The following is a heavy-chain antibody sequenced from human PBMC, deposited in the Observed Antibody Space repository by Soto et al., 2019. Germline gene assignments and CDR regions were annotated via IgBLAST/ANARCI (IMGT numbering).Heavy chain of an antibody. CDR3: ARALRWLGRFDY. D-gene: IGHD2-21*01. CDR1: GGSFSGYY. J-gene: IGHJ4*02. V-gene: IGHV4-34*01. Sequence: SETLSLTCAVYGGSFSGYYWSWIRQPPGKGLEWIGEINHSGSTNYNPSLKSRVTISVDTSKNQFSLKLSSVTAADTAVYYCARALRWLGRFDYWGKGTLVTVAS. CDR2: INHSGST.